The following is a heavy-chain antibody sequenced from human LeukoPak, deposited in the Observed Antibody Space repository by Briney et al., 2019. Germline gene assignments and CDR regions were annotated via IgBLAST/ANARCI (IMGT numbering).Heavy chain of an antibody. CDR1: GVSISSSSHY. Sequence: SETLSLTCTVSGVSISSSSHYWGWLRQPPGKGLEWIGSMRYSGSTYYNLSLKSRVTISVDTSKSQFSLKLSSVTAADTAVYYCARHEYGEYGPGDYWGQGILVTVSS. CDR3: ARHEYGEYGPGDY. V-gene: IGHV4-39*01. J-gene: IGHJ4*02. CDR2: MRYSGST. D-gene: IGHD4-17*01.